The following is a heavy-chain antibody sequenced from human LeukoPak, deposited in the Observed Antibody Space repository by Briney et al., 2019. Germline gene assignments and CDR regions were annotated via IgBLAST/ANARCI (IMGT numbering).Heavy chain of an antibody. CDR3: ARGRGDGKALEFDY. CDR1: GGSFSGYY. CDR2: INHSGST. V-gene: IGHV4-34*01. Sequence: SETLSLTCAVYGGSFSGYYWSWIRQPPGKGLEWIGEINHSGSTNYNPSLKSRVTISVDTSKNQFSLKLSSVTAADTAVYYCARGRGDGKALEFDYWGQGTLVTVSS. D-gene: IGHD3-16*01. J-gene: IGHJ4*02.